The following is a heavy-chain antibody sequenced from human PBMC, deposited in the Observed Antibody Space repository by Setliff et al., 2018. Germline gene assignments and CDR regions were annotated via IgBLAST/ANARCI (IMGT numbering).Heavy chain of an antibody. J-gene: IGHJ2*01. V-gene: IGHV4-38-2*01. CDR2: VYYSGST. CDR1: DFSVSSNYY. Sequence: SETLSLTCAVSDFSVSSNYYWGWIRQPPGKGLEWIANVYYSGSTYYSPSLKSRVTMSVDTSKNQFSLNLYSVTAADTAVYYCARTSSGRYFDLWGRGTLVTV. CDR3: ARTSSGRYFDL.